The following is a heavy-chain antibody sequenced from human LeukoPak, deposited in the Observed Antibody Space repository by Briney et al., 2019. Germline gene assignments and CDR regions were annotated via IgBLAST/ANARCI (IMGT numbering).Heavy chain of an antibody. CDR1: GFTFDDYA. J-gene: IGHJ4*02. D-gene: IGHD6-13*01. V-gene: IGHV3-9*01. CDR3: AKDLAPGIAAAGPDY. Sequence: QTGGSLRLSCAASGFTFDDYAMHWVRQAPGKGLEWVSGISRNSGSIGYADSVKGRFTISRDNAKNSQYLQMNSLRAEDTALYYCAKDLAPGIAAAGPDYWGQGTLVTVSS. CDR2: ISRNSGSI.